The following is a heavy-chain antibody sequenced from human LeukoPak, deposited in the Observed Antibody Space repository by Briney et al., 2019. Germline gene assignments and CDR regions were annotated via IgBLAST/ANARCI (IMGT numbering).Heavy chain of an antibody. CDR3: AREYDSRARFDP. V-gene: IGHV3-48*01. CDR2: IDYGGSPI. CDR1: GFTFSNYW. Sequence: GGSLRLSCAASGFTFSNYWMNWVRQAPGKGLEWISFIDYGGSPIYYADSVKGRFGISRDDAKNSLYLHMTSLRAEDTAIYYCAREYDSRARFDPWGQGTLVTVSS. D-gene: IGHD4-11*01. J-gene: IGHJ5*02.